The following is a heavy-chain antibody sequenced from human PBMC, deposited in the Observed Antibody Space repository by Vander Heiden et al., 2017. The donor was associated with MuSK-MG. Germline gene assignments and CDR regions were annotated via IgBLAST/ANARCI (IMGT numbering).Heavy chain of an antibody. CDR2: IIPIFGTA. J-gene: IGHJ4*01. V-gene: IGHV1-69*01. CDR3: VSGPGAASVDVVKLETGTARDY. D-gene: IGHD2-15*01. Sequence: QVQLVQSGAEAKKPGSSVKVSCKASGGTFSSYAISWVRQAPGQGLEWMGGIIPIFGTASYAQEFQGRVTMTADESTSTAYMELSILRSEDTPVYYCVSGPGAASVDVVKLETGTARDYW. CDR1: GGTFSSYA.